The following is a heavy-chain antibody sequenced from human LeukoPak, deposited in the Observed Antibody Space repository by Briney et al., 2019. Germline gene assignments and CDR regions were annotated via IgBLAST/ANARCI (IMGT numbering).Heavy chain of an antibody. CDR1: GFTFSSYA. D-gene: IGHD4-23*01. J-gene: IGHJ4*02. CDR3: ARELYGGYDY. Sequence: PGGSLRLSCAASGFTFSSYAMHWVRQAPGKGLEWVAVISYDGSNKYYADSVKGRFTISRDNAKNSLYLQMNSLRAEDTAVYYCARELYGGYDYLGQGTLVTVSS. V-gene: IGHV3-30-3*01. CDR2: ISYDGSNK.